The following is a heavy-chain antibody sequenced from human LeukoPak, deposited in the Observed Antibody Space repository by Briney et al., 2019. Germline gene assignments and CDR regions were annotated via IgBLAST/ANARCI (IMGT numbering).Heavy chain of an antibody. V-gene: IGHV3-53*01. CDR2: IYSGGST. Sequence: GGSLRLSCAASGFTVSSNYMSWVRQAPGKGLEWVSVIYSGGSTYYADSVKGRFTISRDNSKNTLYLQVNSLRAEDTAVYYCARERNRAVDYWGQGTLVTVSS. J-gene: IGHJ4*02. CDR1: GFTVSSNY. CDR3: ARERNRAVDY.